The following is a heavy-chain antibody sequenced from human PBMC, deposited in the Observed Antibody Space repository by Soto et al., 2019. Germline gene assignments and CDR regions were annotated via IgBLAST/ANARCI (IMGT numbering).Heavy chain of an antibody. Sequence: ASVKVSCKVSGYTLTELSMHWVRQAPGKGLEWMGGFDPEDGETIYAQKFQGRVTMTEDTSTDTAYMELSSPRSEDTAVYYCATLVGATPYYFDYWGQGTLVTVSS. CDR2: FDPEDGET. D-gene: IGHD1-26*01. CDR3: ATLVGATPYYFDY. V-gene: IGHV1-24*01. J-gene: IGHJ4*02. CDR1: GYTLTELS.